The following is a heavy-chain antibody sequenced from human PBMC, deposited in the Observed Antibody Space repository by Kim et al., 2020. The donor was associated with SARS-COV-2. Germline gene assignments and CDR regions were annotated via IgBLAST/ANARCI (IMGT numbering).Heavy chain of an antibody. D-gene: IGHD2-15*01. CDR2: ISGSGGST. CDR3: AKGFYWDNIGVGAFEM. V-gene: IGHV3-23*01. Sequence: GGSLRLSCAASGFTFSSFAMKWVRQAPGKGLEWVSGISGSGGSTYYADSVKGRLTVSRANSKYTLYLQINSLRADDTAVYYSAKGFYWDNIGVGAFEMWG. CDR1: GFTFSSFA. J-gene: IGHJ3*02.